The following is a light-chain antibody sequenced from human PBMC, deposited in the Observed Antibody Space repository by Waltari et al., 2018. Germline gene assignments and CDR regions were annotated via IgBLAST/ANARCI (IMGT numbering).Light chain of an antibody. Sequence: EIVLTQSPGTLSLSPGERATLSCRASQRLTKNYLAWYQQKPGQAPRLLMYGASSRAAGIPDRFSGSGSGTDFALTISRLEPEDSAVYYCQQYGSSILYTFGQGTKLEIQ. J-gene: IGKJ2*01. V-gene: IGKV3-20*01. CDR1: QRLTKNY. CDR3: QQYGSSILYT. CDR2: GAS.